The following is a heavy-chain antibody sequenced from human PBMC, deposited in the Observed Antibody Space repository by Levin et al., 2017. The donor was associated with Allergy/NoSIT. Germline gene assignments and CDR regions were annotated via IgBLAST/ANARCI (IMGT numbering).Heavy chain of an antibody. CDR2: IYYSGST. V-gene: IGHV4-39*01. CDR3: ARGGGYEGVDY. Sequence: SETLSLTCTVSGGSISSSSYYWGWIRQPPGKGLEWIGSIYYSGSTYYNPSLKSRVTISVDTSKNQFSLKLSSVTAADTAVYYCARGGGYEGVDYWGQGTLVTVSS. D-gene: IGHD6-13*01. J-gene: IGHJ4*02. CDR1: GGSISSSSYY.